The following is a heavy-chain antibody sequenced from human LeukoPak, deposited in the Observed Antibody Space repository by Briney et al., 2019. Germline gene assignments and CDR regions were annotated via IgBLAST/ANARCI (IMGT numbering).Heavy chain of an antibody. J-gene: IGHJ4*02. D-gene: IGHD3-22*01. Sequence: NPSQTLSLTCAVSGGSISSGGYSWSWIRQPPGKGLEWIGYIYHSGSTYYNPSLKSRVTISVDRSKNQFSLKLSSVTAADTAVYYCARDTLYDWGQGTLVTVSS. CDR3: ARDTLYD. CDR2: IYHSGST. V-gene: IGHV4-30-2*01. CDR1: GGSISSGGYS.